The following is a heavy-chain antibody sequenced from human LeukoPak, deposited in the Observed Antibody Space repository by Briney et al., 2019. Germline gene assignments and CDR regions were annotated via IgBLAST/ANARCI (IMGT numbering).Heavy chain of an antibody. CDR1: GGTFSIYA. J-gene: IGHJ4*02. V-gene: IGHV1-69*05. CDR3: ATSWGLGYCTNGVCYAFDY. Sequence: SVNVSFKSSGGTFSIYAISWVRQAPGQGLEWMGGIIPIFGTANYAQKFQGRVTITTDESTSTAYMELSSLRSEDTAVYYCATSWGLGYCTNGVCYAFDYWGQGTLVTVSS. CDR2: IIPIFGTA. D-gene: IGHD2-8*01.